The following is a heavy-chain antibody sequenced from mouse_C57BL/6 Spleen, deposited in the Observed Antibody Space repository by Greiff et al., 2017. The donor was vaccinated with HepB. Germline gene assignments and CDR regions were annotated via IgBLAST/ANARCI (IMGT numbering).Heavy chain of an antibody. D-gene: IGHD4-1*01. CDR2: IDPSDSET. CDR1: GYTFTSYW. V-gene: IGHV1-52*01. CDR3: ARGGTGDYAMDY. J-gene: IGHJ4*01. Sequence: QVQLKQSGAELVRPGSSVKLSCKASGYTFTSYWMHWVKQRPIQGLEWIGNIDPSDSETHYNQKFKDKATLTVDKSSSTAYMQLSSLTSEDSAVYYCARGGTGDYAMDYWGQGTSVTVSS.